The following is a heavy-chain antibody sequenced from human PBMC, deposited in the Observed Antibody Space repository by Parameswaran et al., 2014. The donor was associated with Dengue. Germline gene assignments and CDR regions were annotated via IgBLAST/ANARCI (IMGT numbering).Heavy chain of an antibody. D-gene: IGHD2-8*01. CDR3: ARVARNGVDAFAY. Sequence: ALVKVSCKASGYSFTTYSMNWVRQAPGQGLEWMGWINTKTGNPTYAQGLSGRFVFSLDTSVSTALLQITSLKAEDTAVYYCARVARNGVDAFAYWGQGTLVTVSS. CDR1: GYSFTTYS. CDR2: INTKTGNP. J-gene: IGHJ4*02. V-gene: IGHV7-4-1*02.